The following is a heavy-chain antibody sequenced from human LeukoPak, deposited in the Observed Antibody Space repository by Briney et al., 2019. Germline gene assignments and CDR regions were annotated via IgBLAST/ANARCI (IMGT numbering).Heavy chain of an antibody. CDR3: AKVGENILTGYSYFDY. Sequence: GRSLRLSCAASGFTFDGYAMHWVRQAPGKGLEWVSGISWNSGSIGYADSVKGRFTISRDNAKNSLYLQMNSLRAEDTALYYCAKVGENILTGYSYFDYWGQGTLVTVSS. CDR1: GFTFDGYA. D-gene: IGHD3-9*01. J-gene: IGHJ4*02. V-gene: IGHV3-9*01. CDR2: ISWNSGSI.